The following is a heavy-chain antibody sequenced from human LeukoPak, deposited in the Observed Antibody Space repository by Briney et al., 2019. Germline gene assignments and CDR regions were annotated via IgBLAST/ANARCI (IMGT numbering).Heavy chain of an antibody. D-gene: IGHD3-22*01. Sequence: SETLSLTCAVYGGSFSGYYWSWIRQPPGKGLEWIGEINHSRSTNYSPSLKSRVTISVDTSKNQFSLKLSSVTAADTAVYYCARGGNYYDSSGYYTLIPNPYYFDYWGQGTLVTVSS. CDR3: ARGGNYYDSSGYYTLIPNPYYFDY. J-gene: IGHJ4*02. CDR1: GGSFSGYY. V-gene: IGHV4-34*01. CDR2: INHSRST.